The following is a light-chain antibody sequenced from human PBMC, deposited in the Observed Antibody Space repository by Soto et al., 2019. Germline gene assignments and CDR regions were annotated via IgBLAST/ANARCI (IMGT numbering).Light chain of an antibody. Sequence: DIQMTQSTSSVSASGGDSVTITCRDTRVISNWLAWYQQKPGKAPNLLISAASNLPSGVPSRFSASGSGTDFTLTINNLQPEDFATYYCQQSHPFPITFGQGTRLEIK. CDR3: QQSHPFPIT. J-gene: IGKJ5*01. CDR1: RVISNW. V-gene: IGKV1-12*01. CDR2: AAS.